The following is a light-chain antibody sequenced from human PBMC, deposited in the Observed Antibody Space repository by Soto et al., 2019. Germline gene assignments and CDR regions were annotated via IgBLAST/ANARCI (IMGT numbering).Light chain of an antibody. CDR2: GAS. CDR1: QSISSK. V-gene: IGKV3-15*01. Sequence: EIVMTQSPATLSVSPGEGATLSCRASQSISSKLAWYQQKPGQAPRLLIYGASTRATGVPARFSGSGSGTEFTLTISSLQSEDLAVYYCQHYNDWRWTFGQGTKVVIK. CDR3: QHYNDWRWT. J-gene: IGKJ1*01.